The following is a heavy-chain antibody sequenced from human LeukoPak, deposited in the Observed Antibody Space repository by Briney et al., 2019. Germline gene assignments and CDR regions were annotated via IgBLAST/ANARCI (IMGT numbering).Heavy chain of an antibody. J-gene: IGHJ2*01. CDR1: GYTFISYG. CDR2: ISGYNGNT. D-gene: IGHD2-21*02. V-gene: IGHV1-18*01. CDR3: ARGLGVVTAQSEQPKPRYFDL. Sequence: VASVKVSCKASGYTFISYGISWVRQAPGQGLEWMGWISGYNGNTNYAQNLQGSVTMTTDTSTSTAYMELRSLRSDDTAVYYCARGLGVVTAQSEQPKPRYFDLWGRGTQVTVSS.